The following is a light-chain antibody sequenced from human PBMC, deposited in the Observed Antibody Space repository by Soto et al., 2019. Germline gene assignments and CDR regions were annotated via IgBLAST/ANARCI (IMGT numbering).Light chain of an antibody. V-gene: IGKV2-28*01. Sequence: DIVMTQSPLSLPVTPGEPASISCRSSQSLLHRNGYNYLDWYLQKPGQSPQLLIYLGSNRASGVPDRVIGRGSGTDFTLKISRVEAKYVGVYDCMQALQTRGSFGPGT. CDR1: QSLLHRNGYNY. J-gene: IGKJ3*01. CDR3: MQALQTRGS. CDR2: LGS.